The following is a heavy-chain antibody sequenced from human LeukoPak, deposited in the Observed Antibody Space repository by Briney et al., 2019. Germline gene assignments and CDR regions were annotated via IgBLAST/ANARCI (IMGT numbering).Heavy chain of an antibody. V-gene: IGHV1-2*02. CDR2: ISPNSGGT. CDR1: GYTFTGYY. D-gene: IGHD3-22*01. J-gene: IGHJ4*02. Sequence: ASVKVSCKASGYTFTGYYMHWVRQAPGQGLEWMGWISPNSGGTNYAQKFQGRVTMTRDTSISTAYMELSRLRSDDTAVYYCARETYYYDSSGYYSTPFDYWGQGTLVTVSS. CDR3: ARETYYYDSSGYYSTPFDY.